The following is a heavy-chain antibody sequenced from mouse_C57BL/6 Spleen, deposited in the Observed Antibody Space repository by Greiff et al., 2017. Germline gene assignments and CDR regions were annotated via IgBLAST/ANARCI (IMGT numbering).Heavy chain of an antibody. Sequence: QVQLKESGPELVKPGASVKISCKASGYAFSSSWMNWVKQRPGKGLEWIGRIYPGDGDTNYNGKFKGKATLTADKSSSTAYMQLSSLTSEDSAVYFCARREAYGSSWFGYWGQGTTLTVSS. CDR2: IYPGDGDT. D-gene: IGHD1-1*01. V-gene: IGHV1-82*01. J-gene: IGHJ2*01. CDR3: ARREAYGSSWFGY. CDR1: GYAFSSSW.